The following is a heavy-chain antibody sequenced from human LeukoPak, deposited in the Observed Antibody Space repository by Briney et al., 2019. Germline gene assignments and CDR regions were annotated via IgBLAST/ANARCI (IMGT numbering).Heavy chain of an antibody. CDR2: IYSGGST. Sequence: GGSLRLSCAASGFTVSSNYMSWVRQAPGKGLEWVSVIYSGGSTYYADSVKGRFTISRDNSKNTLYLQMNSLKTEDTAVYYCAKDLDDFWSGYHLSTCAFDIWGQGTMVTVSS. CDR3: AKDLDDFWSGYHLSTCAFDI. J-gene: IGHJ3*02. D-gene: IGHD3-3*01. V-gene: IGHV3-66*01. CDR1: GFTVSSNY.